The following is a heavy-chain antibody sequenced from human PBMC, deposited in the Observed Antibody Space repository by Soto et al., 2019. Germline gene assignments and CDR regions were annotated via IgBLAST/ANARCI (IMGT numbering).Heavy chain of an antibody. Sequence: PSQTLSLTCAISGDSFSSNSAAWNWFRQSPSRGLEWLGSTSYASKWINDYALSVKSRISINADTSKNHFSLQLNSVTPEDTAVYYYARGSVRIAARPENWFEPWGQGTLVTVSS. CDR1: GDSFSSNSAA. V-gene: IGHV6-1*01. CDR3: ARGSVRIAARPENWFEP. D-gene: IGHD6-6*01. CDR2: TSYASKWIN. J-gene: IGHJ5*02.